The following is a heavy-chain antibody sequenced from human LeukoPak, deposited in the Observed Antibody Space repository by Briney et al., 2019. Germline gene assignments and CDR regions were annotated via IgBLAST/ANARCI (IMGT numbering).Heavy chain of an antibody. CDR2: IYYSGST. Sequence: PSETLPLTCTVSGGSISSSSYYWGWIRQPPGKGLEWIGSIYYSGSTYYNPSLKSRVTISVDTSKNQFSLKLSSVTAADTAVYYCARGLSSGWVRGSYYFDYWGQGTLVTVSS. CDR3: ARGLSSGWVRGSYYFDY. J-gene: IGHJ4*02. D-gene: IGHD6-19*01. CDR1: GGSISSSSYY. V-gene: IGHV4-39*07.